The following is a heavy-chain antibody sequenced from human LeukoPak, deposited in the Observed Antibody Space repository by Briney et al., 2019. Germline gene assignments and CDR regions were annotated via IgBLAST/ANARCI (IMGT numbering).Heavy chain of an antibody. Sequence: PGRSLRLSCAASGFTFSNYGMHWVRQAPGKGLEWVAVISFDGRNKYFADSVKGRFTISRDNSKNTLYLQMNSLRAEDTAVYYCAKEKYRGYSYGSGDYWGQGTLVTVSS. V-gene: IGHV3-30*18. CDR1: GFTFSNYG. J-gene: IGHJ4*02. D-gene: IGHD5-18*01. CDR3: AKEKYRGYSYGSGDY. CDR2: ISFDGRNK.